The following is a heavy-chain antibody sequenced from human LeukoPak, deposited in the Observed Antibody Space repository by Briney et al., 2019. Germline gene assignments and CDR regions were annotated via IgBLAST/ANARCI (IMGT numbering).Heavy chain of an antibody. CDR1: GFTFSSYS. D-gene: IGHD3-9*01. Sequence: PGGSLRLSCAASGFTFSSYSMNWGPQAPGKGREWVSYISSSSSTIYYADSVKGRFTISRDNAKNSLYLQMNSLRAEDTAVYYCARALRYFDWLSTSPEYNWFDPWGQGTLVTVSS. CDR3: ARALRYFDWLSTSPEYNWFDP. CDR2: ISSSSSTI. V-gene: IGHV3-48*01. J-gene: IGHJ5*02.